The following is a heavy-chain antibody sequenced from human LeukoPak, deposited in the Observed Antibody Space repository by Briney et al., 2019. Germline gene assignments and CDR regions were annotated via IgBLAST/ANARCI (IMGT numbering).Heavy chain of an antibody. J-gene: IGHJ4*02. Sequence: GGSLRLSCAASGFTFSSYGMHWVRQAPGKGLEWVAVISYDGSNKYYADSVKGRFTISRDNSKNTLYLQVNSLRAEDTAVYYCATTLHSGYYDLYWGQGTLVTVSS. CDR2: ISYDGSNK. D-gene: IGHD3-22*01. V-gene: IGHV3-30*03. CDR1: GFTFSSYG. CDR3: ATTLHSGYYDLY.